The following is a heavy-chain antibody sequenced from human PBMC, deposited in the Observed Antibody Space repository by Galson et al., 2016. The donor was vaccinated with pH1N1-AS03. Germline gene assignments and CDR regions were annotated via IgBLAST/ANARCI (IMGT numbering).Heavy chain of an antibody. CDR1: GFPFSTYW. J-gene: IGHJ5*02. CDR2: INPDASRT. Sequence: SLRLSCAASGFPFSTYWMHWVRQAPGKGLEWVSRINPDASRTNYAESVKGRFTISRDNAKNTVYLQINSLRAEDTSVYYCVRDRELVRWGQGTLVTVSS. D-gene: IGHD1-26*01. V-gene: IGHV3-74*01. CDR3: VRDRELVR.